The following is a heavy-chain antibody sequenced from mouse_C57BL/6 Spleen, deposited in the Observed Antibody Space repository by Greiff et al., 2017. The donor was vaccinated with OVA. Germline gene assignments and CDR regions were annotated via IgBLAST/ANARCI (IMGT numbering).Heavy chain of an antibody. Sequence: DVHLVESGGGLVKPGGSLKLSCAASGFTFSDYGMHWVRQAPEKGLEWVAYISSGSSTIYYADTVKGRFTISRDNAKNTLFLQMTSLRSEDTAMYYCARTGNYYYYAMDYWGQGTSVTVSS. J-gene: IGHJ4*01. CDR2: ISSGSSTI. D-gene: IGHD2-1*01. CDR3: ARTGNYYYYAMDY. V-gene: IGHV5-17*01. CDR1: GFTFSDYG.